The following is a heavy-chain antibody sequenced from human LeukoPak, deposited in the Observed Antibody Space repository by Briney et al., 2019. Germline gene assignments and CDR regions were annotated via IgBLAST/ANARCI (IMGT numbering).Heavy chain of an antibody. D-gene: IGHD3-22*01. Sequence: SETLSLTCAVYGGSFSGYYWSWIRQPPGKGLEWIGEINHSGSTNYNPTLKSRVTISVDTSKNQFSLKLSSVTAADTAVYYCACLTTADAFDIWGQGTMVTVSS. CDR1: GGSFSGYY. J-gene: IGHJ3*02. V-gene: IGHV4-34*01. CDR3: ACLTTADAFDI. CDR2: INHSGST.